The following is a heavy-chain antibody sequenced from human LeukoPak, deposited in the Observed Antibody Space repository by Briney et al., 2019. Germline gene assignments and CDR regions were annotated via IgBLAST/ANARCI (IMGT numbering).Heavy chain of an antibody. CDR1: GYTFTGYY. CDR3: ARRVAVAGAYAFDI. D-gene: IGHD6-19*01. J-gene: IGHJ3*02. CDR2: INPNSGGT. V-gene: IGHV1-2*02. Sequence: GASVKVSCKASGYTFTGYYMHWVRQAPGQGLEWMGWINPNSGGTNYAQKFQGRVTMTKDTSISTAYMELSRLRSDDTAVYYCARRVAVAGAYAFDIWGQGTMVTVSS.